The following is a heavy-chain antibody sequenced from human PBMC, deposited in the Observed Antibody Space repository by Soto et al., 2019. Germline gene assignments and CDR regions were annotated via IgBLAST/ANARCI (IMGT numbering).Heavy chain of an antibody. CDR2: INHSGST. CDR1: GGSFSGYY. Sequence: SETLSLTCAVYGGSFSGYYWRWIRQPPGKGLEWIGEINHSGSTNYNPSLKSRVTISVDTSKNQFSLKLSSVTAADTAVYYCARMDYDILTGLNWFDPWGQGTLVTVSS. CDR3: ARMDYDILTGLNWFDP. J-gene: IGHJ5*02. V-gene: IGHV4-34*01. D-gene: IGHD3-9*01.